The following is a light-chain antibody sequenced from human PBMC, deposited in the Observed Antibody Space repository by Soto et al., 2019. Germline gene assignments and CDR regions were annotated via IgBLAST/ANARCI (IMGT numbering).Light chain of an antibody. CDR1: QSVSSN. Sequence: EIVMTQSPATLSVSPGERATLSCRASQSVSSNLAWYQQKPGQAPRLLIYGASTRATGIPARFSGSGSGTEFTLTISRLQAEEFAVYYCQQYNNWPPGTFGPGTKVEIK. V-gene: IGKV3-15*01. CDR2: GAS. CDR3: QQYNNWPPGT. J-gene: IGKJ1*01.